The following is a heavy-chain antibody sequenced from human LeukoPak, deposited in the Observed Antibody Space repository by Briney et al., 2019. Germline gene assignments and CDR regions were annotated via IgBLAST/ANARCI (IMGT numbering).Heavy chain of an antibody. V-gene: IGHV3-21*01. Sequence: GGSLRLSCAASGFTFSSYSMNWVCQAPGKGLEWVSSISSSSSYIYYADSVKGRFTISRDNAKNSLYLQMNSLRAEDTAVYYCARSTYSGSYSFDYWGQGTLVTVSS. CDR3: ARSTYSGSYSFDY. D-gene: IGHD1-26*01. J-gene: IGHJ4*02. CDR2: ISSSSSYI. CDR1: GFTFSSYS.